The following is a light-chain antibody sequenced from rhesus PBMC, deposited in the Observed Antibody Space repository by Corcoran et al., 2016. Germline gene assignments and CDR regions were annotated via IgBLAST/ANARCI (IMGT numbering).Light chain of an antibody. Sequence: DIQMTQSPSSLSSSVGDTVTITLRASQSFISSLAWYQQKPGKAPKLLIYSASSLQSGVPSRFSGSKSGTEFTLTFRSLEPEDVASYYCQQYYSYPRTFGQGTKVEIK. J-gene: IGKJ1*01. V-gene: IGKV1-46*01. CDR2: SAS. CDR3: QQYYSYPRT. CDR1: QSFISS.